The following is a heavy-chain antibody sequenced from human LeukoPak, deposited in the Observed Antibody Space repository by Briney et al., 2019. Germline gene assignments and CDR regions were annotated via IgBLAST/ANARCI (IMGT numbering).Heavy chain of an antibody. J-gene: IGHJ4*02. CDR2: ISDRGGST. V-gene: IGHV3-23*01. CDR3: AKHPGYSSGWFYFDY. D-gene: IGHD6-19*01. Sequence: GGSLRLSCAASGFTFSNYAMSWVRQAPGKGLEWVSGISDRGGSTYYADSVKGRFTISRDNSKNTLYLQMNSLRAEDTAVYYCAKHPGYSSGWFYFDYWGQGTLVTVAS. CDR1: GFTFSNYA.